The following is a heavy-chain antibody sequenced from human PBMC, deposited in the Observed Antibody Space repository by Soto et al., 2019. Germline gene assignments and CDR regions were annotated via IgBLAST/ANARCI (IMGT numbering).Heavy chain of an antibody. CDR3: ARPGSSSSRGGYYYGMDV. CDR2: ISSSSSYT. CDR1: GFTVSDYY. J-gene: IGHJ6*02. D-gene: IGHD6-6*01. Sequence: GSLRLSCAASGFTVSDYYMSLIRQAPGKGLEWVSYISSSSSYTNYADSVKGRFTISRDNAKNSLYLQMNSLRAEDTAVYYCARPGSSSSRGGYYYGMDVWGQGTTVTVSS. V-gene: IGHV3-11*06.